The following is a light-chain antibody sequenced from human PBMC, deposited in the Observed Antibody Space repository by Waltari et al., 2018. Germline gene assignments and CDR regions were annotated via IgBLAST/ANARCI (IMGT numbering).Light chain of an antibody. CDR2: WAS. CDR1: QSVLYSSNNKNY. J-gene: IGKJ2*01. Sequence: DIVMTQSPDSLAVSLGERATINCKSSQSVLYSSNNKNYLAWYQQKPGQPPKLIIYWASTRESGFPDRFSGSGSGTDFTLTSSSLQAEDVAVYYCQQHYGTPRTFGQGTKLEIK. CDR3: QQHYGTPRT. V-gene: IGKV4-1*01.